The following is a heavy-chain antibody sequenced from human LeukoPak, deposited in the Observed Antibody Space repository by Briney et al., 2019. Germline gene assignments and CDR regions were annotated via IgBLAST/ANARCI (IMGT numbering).Heavy chain of an antibody. D-gene: IGHD5-12*01. Sequence: GASVKVSCKASGYTFTGYYMHWVRQAPGQGLEWMGIINPSGGSTSYAQKFQGRVTMTRDTSTSTVYMELSSLRSEDTAVYYCARAHRGYSGYDYWLDYWGQGTLVTVSS. V-gene: IGHV1-46*01. CDR1: GYTFTGYY. CDR3: ARAHRGYSGYDYWLDY. J-gene: IGHJ4*02. CDR2: INPSGGST.